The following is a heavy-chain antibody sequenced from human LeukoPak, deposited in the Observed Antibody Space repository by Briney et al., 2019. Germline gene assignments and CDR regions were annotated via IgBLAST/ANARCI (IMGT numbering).Heavy chain of an antibody. Sequence: PSETLSLTCAVYGGSFSGYYWSWIRQPPGKGLEWIGEINHSGSTNYNPSLKSRVTISVDKSKNQFSLKLSSVTAADTAVYYCARDVEGTYDFWSGYRSYWYFDLWGRGTLVTVSS. CDR1: GGSFSGYY. D-gene: IGHD3-3*01. V-gene: IGHV4-34*01. CDR3: ARDVEGTYDFWSGYRSYWYFDL. J-gene: IGHJ2*01. CDR2: INHSGST.